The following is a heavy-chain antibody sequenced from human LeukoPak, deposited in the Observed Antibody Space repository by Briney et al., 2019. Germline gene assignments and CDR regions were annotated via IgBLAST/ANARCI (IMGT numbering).Heavy chain of an antibody. Sequence: SETLSLTCAVYGGSFSGYYWSWIRQPPGKGLEWIGEINHSGSTNYNPSLKSRVTISVDTSKNQFSLKLGSVTAADTAVYYCARGRKYSSSWLNYYYYMDVWGKGTTVTVPS. D-gene: IGHD6-13*01. CDR1: GGSFSGYY. J-gene: IGHJ6*03. V-gene: IGHV4-34*01. CDR2: INHSGST. CDR3: ARGRKYSSSWLNYYYYMDV.